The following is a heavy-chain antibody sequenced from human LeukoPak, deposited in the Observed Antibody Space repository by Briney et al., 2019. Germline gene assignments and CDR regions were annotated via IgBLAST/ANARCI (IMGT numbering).Heavy chain of an antibody. CDR3: ARDDIIVGAAN. J-gene: IGHJ4*02. CDR2: ISSGGSTI. D-gene: IGHD1-26*01. V-gene: IGHV3-11*01. CDR1: GFTFSDYY. Sequence: TGGSLRLSCAASGFTFSDYYMSWIRQAPGKGLEWVSYISSGGSTIYYTDSVKGRFTISRDNAKNSLYLQMNSLRVEDTAVYYCARDDIIVGAANWGQGTLVTVSP.